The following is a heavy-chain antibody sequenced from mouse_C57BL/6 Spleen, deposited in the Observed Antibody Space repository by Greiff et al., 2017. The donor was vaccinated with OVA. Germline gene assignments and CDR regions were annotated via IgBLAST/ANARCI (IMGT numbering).Heavy chain of an antibody. CDR3: ARSKCCDGGAWFAY. Sequence: EVQLQQSGPELVKPGASVKLSCKASGYTFTDYYMNWVKQSHGKSLEWIGDINPNNGGTSYNQKFKGKATLTVDTSSSTAYLELRSLTSEDSAVYYCARSKCCDGGAWFAYWGQGTLVTVSA. CDR1: GYTFTDYY. J-gene: IGHJ3*01. CDR2: INPNNGGT. D-gene: IGHD1-3*01. V-gene: IGHV1-26*01.